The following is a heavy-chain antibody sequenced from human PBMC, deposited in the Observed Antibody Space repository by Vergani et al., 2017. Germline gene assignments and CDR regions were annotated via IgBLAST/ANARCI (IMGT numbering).Heavy chain of an antibody. CDR2: VEDSGYF. D-gene: IGHD1-14*01. V-gene: IGHV4-59*01. CDR3: ARSIVRRNPPDYVEH. CDR1: GGSLSGYY. J-gene: IGHJ4*02. Sequence: QVQLQESGPGLVRPSETLSLTCTVSGGSLSGYYWNWIRQTPGEGLEWIGYVEDSGYFNYNPSLKTRVSMSSDTSNNQFSLMLSSVTVADTAVYYCARSIVRRNPPDYVEHRGQGTLGTVPS.